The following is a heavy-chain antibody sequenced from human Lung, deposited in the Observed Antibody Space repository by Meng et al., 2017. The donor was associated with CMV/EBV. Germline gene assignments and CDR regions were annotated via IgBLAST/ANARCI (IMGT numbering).Heavy chain of an antibody. CDR3: ARDRTGYSSGWYGYYGMDV. CDR1: GFTFSSYW. D-gene: IGHD6-19*01. CDR2: IKQDGSEK. J-gene: IGHJ6*02. V-gene: IGHV3-7*01. Sequence: GESXKISXAASGFTFSSYWMSWVRQAPGKGLEWVANIKQDGSEKYYVDSVKGRFTISRDNAKNSLYLQMNSLRAEDTAVYYCARDRTGYSSGWYGYYGMDVWGQGTTVTVSS.